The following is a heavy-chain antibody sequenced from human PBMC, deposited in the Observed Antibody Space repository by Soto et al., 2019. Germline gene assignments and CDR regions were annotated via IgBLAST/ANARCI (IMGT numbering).Heavy chain of an antibody. J-gene: IGHJ6*02. CDR3: ARAGVESIPIFGVVAPYGLDV. D-gene: IGHD3-3*01. CDR1: GFTFSSYE. V-gene: IGHV3-48*03. Sequence: PGGSLRLSCAASGFTFSSYEMNWVRQAPGKGLEWVSYISSSGSTIYYADSVKGRFTISRDNAKNSLYLQMNSLRAEDTAVYYCARAGVESIPIFGVVAPYGLDVCGQGTTVTVSS. CDR2: ISSSGSTI.